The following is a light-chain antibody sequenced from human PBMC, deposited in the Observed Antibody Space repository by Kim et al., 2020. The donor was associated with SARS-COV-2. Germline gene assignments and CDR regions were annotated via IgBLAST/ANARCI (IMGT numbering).Light chain of an antibody. CDR3: QQYDNFPWT. CDR2: DAS. V-gene: IGKV1-5*01. J-gene: IGKJ1*01. Sequence: DIQMTQSPSTLSASVGDRVTITCRASQSISTWLAWYQQKPGKAPKLLIYDASSLESGVPSRFSGSESGTEFTLTISSLQPDDFATYYCQQYDNFPWTFGQGTRVDIK. CDR1: QSISTW.